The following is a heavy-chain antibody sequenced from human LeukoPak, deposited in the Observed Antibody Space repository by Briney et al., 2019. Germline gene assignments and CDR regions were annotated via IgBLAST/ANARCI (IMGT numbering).Heavy chain of an antibody. CDR1: GFTFSSYA. J-gene: IGHJ4*02. V-gene: IGHV3-23*01. Sequence: GGSLRLSCAASGFTFSSYAMSWVRQAPGKGLEWVSGISGSGVSTYYADSVKGRFTISRDNSKNTLYLQMNSLRAEDTAVYYCATSGLSRFGFWGQGTLVTVSS. CDR3: ATSGLSRFGF. CDR2: ISGSGVST. D-gene: IGHD2/OR15-2a*01.